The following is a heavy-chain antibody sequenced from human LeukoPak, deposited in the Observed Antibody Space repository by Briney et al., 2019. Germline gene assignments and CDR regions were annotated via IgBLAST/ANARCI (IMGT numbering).Heavy chain of an antibody. CDR2: TAGSGISK. J-gene: IGHJ4*02. D-gene: IGHD2-2*01. V-gene: IGHV3-23*01. Sequence: PGGSLRLSCVAAGFTFNNYAMSWVRQAPGRGLEWASSTAGSGISKDYADSVRGRFTISKDKSKNTLYLQMDNLRAEDTGVYYCARYCSSTSCYVRFDYWGQGTLVTVSS. CDR1: GFTFNNYA. CDR3: ARYCSSTSCYVRFDY.